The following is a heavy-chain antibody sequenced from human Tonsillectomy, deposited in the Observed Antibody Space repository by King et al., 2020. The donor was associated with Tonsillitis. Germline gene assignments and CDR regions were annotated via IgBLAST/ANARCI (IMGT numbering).Heavy chain of an antibody. Sequence: VQLVESGGGVVQPGNSLTLSCAASGFTFTTYQMSWVRQAPGRGLEWVAKLMQDGREKYYVDSVKGRFTISRDNAKNSLCLEINSLRDEDTAVYYCARDWVSGTNRVFDYWGQGTLVTVSS. CDR2: LMQDGREK. V-gene: IGHV3-7*01. CDR3: ARDWVSGTNRVFDY. D-gene: IGHD1-26*01. J-gene: IGHJ4*02. CDR1: GFTFTTYQ.